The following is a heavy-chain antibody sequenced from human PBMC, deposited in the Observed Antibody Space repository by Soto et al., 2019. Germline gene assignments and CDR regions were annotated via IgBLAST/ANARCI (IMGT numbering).Heavy chain of an antibody. CDR2: MNPNSGNT. V-gene: IGHV1-8*01. D-gene: IGHD3-10*01. CDR3: AREGRYYYGSGSYPYYFMDV. Sequence: ASVKVSCKASGYTFTSYDINWVRQATGQGLEWMGWMNPNSGNTGYAQKFQGRVTMTRNTSISTAYMELSSLRSEDTAVHYCAREGRYYYGSGSYPYYFMDVWGKGTTVTVSS. J-gene: IGHJ6*03. CDR1: GYTFTSYD.